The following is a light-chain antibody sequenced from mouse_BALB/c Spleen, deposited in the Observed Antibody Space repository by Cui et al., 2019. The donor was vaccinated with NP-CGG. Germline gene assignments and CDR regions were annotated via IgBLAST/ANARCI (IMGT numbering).Light chain of an antibody. Sequence: QTVVTQESPLTTSPGETVIFTCRSSTGAVTTSNYANWVQEKPDHLFTGLIGGTNNRAPGVPARFSGSLIGDKAALTITGAQTEDEAIYFCALWYSNHWVFGGGTKLTVL. CDR1: TGAVTTSNY. CDR2: GTN. V-gene: IGLV1*01. CDR3: ALWYSNHWV. J-gene: IGLJ1*01.